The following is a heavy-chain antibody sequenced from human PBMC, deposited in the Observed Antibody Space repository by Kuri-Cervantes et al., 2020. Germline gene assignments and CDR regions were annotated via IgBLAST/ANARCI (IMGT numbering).Heavy chain of an antibody. V-gene: IGHV4-39*01. CDR1: GGSFTRSGFY. J-gene: IGHJ1*01. CDR2: INHSGNT. CDR3: ARQMTTMTTRGYFQH. D-gene: IGHD4-17*01. Sequence: SETLSLTCTVSGGSFTRSGFYWGWTRQPPGKGLEWIGEINHSGNTNYNPSLKSRVTISVDTSKNPFSLKLTSVTAADTAVYYCARQMTTMTTRGYFQHWGQGTLVTVSS.